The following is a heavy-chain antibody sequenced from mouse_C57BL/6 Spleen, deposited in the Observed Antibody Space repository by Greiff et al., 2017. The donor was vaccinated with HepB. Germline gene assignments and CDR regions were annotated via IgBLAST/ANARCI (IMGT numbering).Heavy chain of an antibody. CDR1: GYTFTDYN. CDR3: ARSGLDGYYVDY. Sequence: EVQLQQSGPELVKPGASVKIPCKASGYTFTDYNMDWVKQSHGKSLEWIGDINPNNGGTIYNQKFKGKATLTVDKSSSTAYMERRSLTSEDTAVYYCARSGLDGYYVDYWGQGTTLTVSS. J-gene: IGHJ2*01. D-gene: IGHD2-3*01. CDR2: INPNNGGT. V-gene: IGHV1-18*01.